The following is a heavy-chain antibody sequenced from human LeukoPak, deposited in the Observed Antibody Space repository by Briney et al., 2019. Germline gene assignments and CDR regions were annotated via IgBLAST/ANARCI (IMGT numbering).Heavy chain of an antibody. CDR2: INPNSGGT. CDR1: GYTFTGYY. D-gene: IGHD3-10*01. J-gene: IGHJ4*02. CDR3: ARSSLYYYGSGTYDRVCLDY. V-gene: IGHV1-2*02. Sequence: ASVPVPCKASGYTFTGYYIHWVRQAPGQGLEWMAWINPNSGGTHYAQKFQGRVTMTRDTSISTAYMELSRLRSDDTAVYYCARSSLYYYGSGTYDRVCLDYWAQGTLVTVSS.